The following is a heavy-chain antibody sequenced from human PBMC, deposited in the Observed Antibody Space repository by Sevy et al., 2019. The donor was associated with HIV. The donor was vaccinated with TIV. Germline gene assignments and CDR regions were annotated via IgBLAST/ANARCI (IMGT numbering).Heavy chain of an antibody. CDR2: LKSDVYGGTV. CDR1: GFTFGDYC. CDR3: TRWKAAQSIFDY. Sequence: GGSLRLSCTASGFTFGDYCMSWVRQAPGKGLEWVAFLKSDVYGGTVDPAESVRGRFVISRDDSKTIAYLQMNDLKTEDTGVYYCTRWKAAQSIFDYWGQGALVTVSS. V-gene: IGHV3-49*04. J-gene: IGHJ4*02. D-gene: IGHD6-13*01.